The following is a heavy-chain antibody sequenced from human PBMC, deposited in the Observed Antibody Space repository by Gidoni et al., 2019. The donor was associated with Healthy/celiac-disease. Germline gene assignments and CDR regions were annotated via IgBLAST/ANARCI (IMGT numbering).Heavy chain of an antibody. Sequence: QVQLQQWGAGLLKPSETLSLTCAVYGGSFSGYYWSWIRQPPGKGLEWIGESNHSGSTNYNPSLKSRVTISVDTSKNQFSLKLSSVTAADTAVYYCARKTGGRGINWFDPWGQGTLVTVSS. D-gene: IGHD1-1*01. V-gene: IGHV4-34*01. CDR2: SNHSGST. J-gene: IGHJ5*02. CDR3: ARKTGGRGINWFDP. CDR1: GGSFSGYY.